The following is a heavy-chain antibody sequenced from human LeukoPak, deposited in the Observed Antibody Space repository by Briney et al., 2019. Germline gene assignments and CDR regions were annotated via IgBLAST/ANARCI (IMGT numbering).Heavy chain of an antibody. Sequence: SGRSLRLSCAASGFTFSSYAMTWVRQAPGKGLEWVSASTGSGGTTYYADTVMGRFTISRDNSKNTLYLQMNSLRAEDTAVYYCAKLQSDGLRTYYGMDVWGQGTTVTVSS. CDR3: AKLQSDGLRTYYGMDV. D-gene: IGHD4-17*01. CDR2: STGSGGTT. J-gene: IGHJ6*02. V-gene: IGHV3-23*01. CDR1: GFTFSSYA.